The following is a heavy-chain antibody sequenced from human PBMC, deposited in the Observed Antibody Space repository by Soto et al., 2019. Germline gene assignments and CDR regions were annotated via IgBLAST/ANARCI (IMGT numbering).Heavy chain of an antibody. Sequence: PSETLSLTCTVSGGSISSYYWSWIRQPPGKGLEWIGYIYYSGSTNYNPSLKSRVTISVDTSKNQFSLKLSSVTAADTAVYYCARVPRPYYDFWSGYSSHYYYYMDVWGKGTTVTVSS. CDR2: IYYSGST. V-gene: IGHV4-59*01. D-gene: IGHD3-3*01. CDR3: ARVPRPYYDFWSGYSSHYYYYMDV. CDR1: GGSISSYY. J-gene: IGHJ6*03.